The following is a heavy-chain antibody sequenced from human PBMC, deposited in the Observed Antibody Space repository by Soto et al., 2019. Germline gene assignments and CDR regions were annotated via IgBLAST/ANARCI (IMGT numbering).Heavy chain of an antibody. V-gene: IGHV5-10-1*01. CDR3: ASRRGIRNYYYGMDV. CDR2: IDPSDSYT. J-gene: IGHJ6*02. CDR1: GYSFTSYW. D-gene: IGHD3-10*01. Sequence: PGESLKISCKGSGYSFTSYWISWVRQMPGKGLEWMGRIDPSDSYTNYSPSFQGHVTISADKYISTAYLQWSSLKASDTAMYYCASRRGIRNYYYGMDVWGQGTTVTVSS.